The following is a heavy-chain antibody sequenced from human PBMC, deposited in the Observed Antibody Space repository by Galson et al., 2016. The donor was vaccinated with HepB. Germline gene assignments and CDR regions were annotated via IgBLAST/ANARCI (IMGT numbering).Heavy chain of an antibody. CDR3: RKEGLKGYAQL. V-gene: IGHV3-23*01. J-gene: IGHJ4*02. D-gene: IGHD5-12*01. CDR1: GFTFSSYS. CDR2: ICGSGDRT. Sequence: SLRLSCAASGFTFSSYSMSRVRQAPGKGLEWVSAICGSGDRTYYTETVQGRITISRDNSKNTLYLQMSSLRAEDTAVYYCRKEGLKGYAQLWGQGALVTVSS.